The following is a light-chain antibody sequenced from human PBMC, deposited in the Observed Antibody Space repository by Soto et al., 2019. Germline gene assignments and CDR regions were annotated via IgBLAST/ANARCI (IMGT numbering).Light chain of an antibody. CDR2: DVA. V-gene: IGLV2-14*03. J-gene: IGLJ1*01. CDR1: SSDIGGNDY. CDR3: VSFTTSRSYG. Sequence: QSVLTQPASVSDSPGQSITISCTGTSSDIGGNDYVSWYRQYPGEAPKLIIYDVANRPSGVSNRFSGSKSGNTASLIISGLQAEDEADYYCVSFTTSRSYGFGTGTKGTVL.